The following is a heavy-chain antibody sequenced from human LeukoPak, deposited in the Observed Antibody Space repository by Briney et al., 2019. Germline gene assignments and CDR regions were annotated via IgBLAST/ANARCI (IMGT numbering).Heavy chain of an antibody. J-gene: IGHJ4*02. V-gene: IGHV4-39*07. D-gene: IGHD5-12*01. CDR3: ARSGSGYLRYYFDY. CDR2: IYYSGST. Sequence: SETLSLTCTVSGGSISSYYWGWIRQPPGKGLEWIGSIYYSGSTYYNPSLKSRVTISVDTSKNHFSLKLSSVTAADTAVYYCARSGSGYLRYYFDYWGQGTLVTVSS. CDR1: GGSISSYY.